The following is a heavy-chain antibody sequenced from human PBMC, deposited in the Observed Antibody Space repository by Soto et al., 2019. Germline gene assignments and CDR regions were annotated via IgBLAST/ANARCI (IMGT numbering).Heavy chain of an antibody. CDR1: GGSISSGDYY. V-gene: IGHV4-30-4*01. Sequence: QVQLQESGPGLVKPSQTLSLTCTVSGGSISSGDYYWSWIRQPPGKGLEWIGYIYYSGGTYYNPSRKSRLTISVDTSKNQFSLKLSSVTAADTAVYYCASRDYDFWSGYYRDYYYGMDVWGQGTTVTVSS. J-gene: IGHJ6*02. D-gene: IGHD3-3*01. CDR3: ASRDYDFWSGYYRDYYYGMDV. CDR2: IYYSGGT.